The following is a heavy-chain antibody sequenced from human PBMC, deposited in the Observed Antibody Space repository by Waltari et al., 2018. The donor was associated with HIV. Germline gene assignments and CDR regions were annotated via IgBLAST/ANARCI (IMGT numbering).Heavy chain of an antibody. CDR2: IWYDGENK. CDR3: ARGGYYHDISGYYHY. Sequence: QVQLVESGGGVVQPGRSLRLSCAASGFTFSNFAMHWVRQAPGKGLEWVAVIWYDGENKYYADSVKGRFTISRDNSKNTLYLQMNSLRVEDTAVYYCARGGYYHDISGYYHYWGQGTLVTVSS. D-gene: IGHD3-22*01. V-gene: IGHV3-33*01. J-gene: IGHJ4*02. CDR1: GFTFSNFA.